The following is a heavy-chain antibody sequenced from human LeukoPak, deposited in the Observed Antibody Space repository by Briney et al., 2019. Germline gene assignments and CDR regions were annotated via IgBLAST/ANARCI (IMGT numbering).Heavy chain of an antibody. CDR1: GFTFSSYG. CDR2: IRYDGSNI. CDR3: AKDKNYYNSGTYFDY. D-gene: IGHD3-10*01. V-gene: IGHV3-30*02. J-gene: IGHJ4*02. Sequence: PGGSLRLSCAASGFTFSSYGMHWVRQAPGRGLEWVAFIRYDGSNIYYSDSVKGRFTISRDNSKNTLYLQMNSLRAEDTAVYYCAKDKNYYNSGTYFDYWGQGTLVTVSS.